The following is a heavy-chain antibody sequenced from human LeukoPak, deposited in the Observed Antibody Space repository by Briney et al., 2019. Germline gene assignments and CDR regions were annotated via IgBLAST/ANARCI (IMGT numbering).Heavy chain of an antibody. CDR2: INPNSGGT. J-gene: IGHJ4*02. D-gene: IGHD4-17*01. Sequence: GASVKVSCKASGYTFTGYYMHWVRQAPGQGLEWMGWINPNSGGTNYAQKFQGRVTMTRDTSISTAYMELSRLRSDDTAVYYCARVGLDYGDYMIEYYFDYWGQGTLVTASS. CDR1: GYTFTGYY. CDR3: ARVGLDYGDYMIEYYFDY. V-gene: IGHV1-2*02.